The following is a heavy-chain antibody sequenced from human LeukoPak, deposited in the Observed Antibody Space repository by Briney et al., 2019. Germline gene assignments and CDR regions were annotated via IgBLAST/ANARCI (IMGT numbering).Heavy chain of an antibody. J-gene: IGHJ4*02. D-gene: IGHD5-24*01. CDR2: INPNRGGT. V-gene: IGHV1-2*02. CDR1: GYTFTDYY. CDR3: ARIGYNHYFDY. Sequence: GASVKVSCKASGYTFTDYYLHWVRQAPGQGLEWMGWINPNRGGTNYAQTFQGRVTMTRDTSITTAYLELSRLRSDDTAVYYCARIGYNHYFDYWGQGTLVTVSS.